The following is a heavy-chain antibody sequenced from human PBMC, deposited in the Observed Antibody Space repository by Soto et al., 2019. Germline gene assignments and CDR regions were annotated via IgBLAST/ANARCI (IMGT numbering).Heavy chain of an antibody. D-gene: IGHD2-2*01. V-gene: IGHV3-21*01. CDR3: ARGSKSRIDY. Sequence: GGSLRIPCAASGFTFSRYSMNWVRQAPGKGLEWVSSISNSSSYIYYADSVKGRFTISRDNAKNSLYLQMNSLRAEDTAVYYCARGSKSRIDYWGQGTLVTVSS. CDR1: GFTFSRYS. J-gene: IGHJ4*02. CDR2: ISNSSSYI.